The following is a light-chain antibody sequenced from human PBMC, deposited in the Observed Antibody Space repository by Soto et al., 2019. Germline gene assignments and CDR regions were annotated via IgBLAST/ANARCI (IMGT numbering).Light chain of an antibody. CDR2: RNN. CDR1: RSNIGRNF. CDR3: SSYTSSSTVV. Sequence: QSVLTQSPSASGTPGQRVTISCSGSRSNIGRNFAYWYQHVPGTAPRLLIQRNNERPSGVPDRFSGSKSGNTASLTISGLQAEDEADYYCSSYTSSSTVVFGGGTKLTVL. J-gene: IGLJ2*01. V-gene: IGLV1-47*01.